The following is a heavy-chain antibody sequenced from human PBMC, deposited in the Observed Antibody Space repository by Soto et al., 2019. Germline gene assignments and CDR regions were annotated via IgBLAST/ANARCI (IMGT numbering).Heavy chain of an antibody. CDR3: ARGYHGDYSRNAYYFDY. D-gene: IGHD4-17*01. J-gene: IGHJ4*02. CDR1: GGSFSGYY. Sequence: SETLSLTCAVYGGSFSGYYWSWIRQPPGKGLEWIGEINHSGSTNYNPSLKSRVTISVDTSKNQFSLKLSSVTAADTAVYYWARGYHGDYSRNAYYFDYWGQGTLVTVSS. CDR2: INHSGST. V-gene: IGHV4-34*01.